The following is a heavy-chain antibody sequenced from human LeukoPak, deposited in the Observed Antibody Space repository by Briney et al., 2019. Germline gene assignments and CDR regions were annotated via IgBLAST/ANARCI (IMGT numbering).Heavy chain of an antibody. CDR1: GGTFSSYA. CDR3: ARGSLSTWYPRDYYYMDV. V-gene: IGHV1-69*13. J-gene: IGHJ6*03. CDR2: IIPIFGIA. Sequence: GASVKVSCKASGGTFSSYAISWVRQAPGQGLEWMGGIIPIFGIASYAQKFQGRVTIIADESTSTAYMELSSLISEDTAVYYCARGSLSTWYPRDYYYMDVWGKGTTVTISS. D-gene: IGHD6-13*01.